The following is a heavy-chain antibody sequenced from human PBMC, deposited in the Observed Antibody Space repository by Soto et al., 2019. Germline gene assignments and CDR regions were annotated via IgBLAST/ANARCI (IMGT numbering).Heavy chain of an antibody. CDR3: ARDRTQGELVFDY. J-gene: IGHJ4*02. Sequence: QVQLQESGPGLVKPSQTLSLTCTVSGGSISSGGYYWSWIRQHPGKGLEWIGYIYYSGSTYYNPSIKSRFTISVDTAKNQFSLKLSSVTAADTAVYYCARDRTQGELVFDYWGQGTLVTVSS. D-gene: IGHD1-26*01. CDR1: GGSISSGGYY. CDR2: IYYSGST. V-gene: IGHV4-31*03.